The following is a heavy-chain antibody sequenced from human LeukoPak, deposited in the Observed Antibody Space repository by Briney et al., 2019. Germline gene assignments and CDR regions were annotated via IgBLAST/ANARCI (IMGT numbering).Heavy chain of an antibody. D-gene: IGHD1-26*01. Sequence: GGSLRLSCAASGFTFSSYAMSWVRQPPGKGLEWVSAISGSGGSTYYADSVKGRFTISRDNSKNTLYLQMNSLRAEDTAVYYCAKDVDRRKWELTFDYWGQGTLVTVSS. J-gene: IGHJ4*02. CDR1: GFTFSSYA. V-gene: IGHV3-23*01. CDR2: ISGSGGST. CDR3: AKDVDRRKWELTFDY.